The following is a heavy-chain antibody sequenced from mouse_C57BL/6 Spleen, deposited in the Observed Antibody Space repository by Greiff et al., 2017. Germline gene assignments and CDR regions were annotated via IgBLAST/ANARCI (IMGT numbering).Heavy chain of an antibody. V-gene: IGHV5-6*01. Sequence: EVQLQESGGDLVKPGGSLKLSCAASGFTFSSYGMSWVRQTPDKRLEWVATISSGGSYTYYPDSVKGRFTISRDNAKNTLYLQMSSLKSEDTAMYYCARHTSYFDYWGQGTTLTVSS. D-gene: IGHD2-12*01. CDR1: GFTFSSYG. CDR2: ISSGGSYT. CDR3: ARHTSYFDY. J-gene: IGHJ2*01.